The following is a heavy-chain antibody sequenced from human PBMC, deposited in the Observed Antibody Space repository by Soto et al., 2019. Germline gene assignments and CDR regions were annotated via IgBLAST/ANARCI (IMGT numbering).Heavy chain of an antibody. CDR3: ARDGYLFYYYGMDV. Sequence: GASVKVSCKASGYTFTSYAMHWVRQAPGQRLEWMGWISAGNGNTKYSQKFQGRVTITRDTSASTAYMELSSLRSEDTAVYYCARDGYLFYYYGMDVWGQGTTVTVSS. D-gene: IGHD5-18*01. CDR1: GYTFTSYA. CDR2: ISAGNGNT. J-gene: IGHJ6*02. V-gene: IGHV1-3*01.